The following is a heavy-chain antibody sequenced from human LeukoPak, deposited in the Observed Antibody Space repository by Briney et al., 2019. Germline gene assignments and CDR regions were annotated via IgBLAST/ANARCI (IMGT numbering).Heavy chain of an antibody. V-gene: IGHV3-20*04. D-gene: IGHD6-6*01. J-gene: IGHJ6*03. Sequence: PGGSLRLSCAASGFTFDDYGMSWVRQAPGKGLEWVSGINWNGGSTGYADSVKGRFTISRDNAKNSLYLQMYSLRAEDTALYYCARAPYSSSSNYYYYMDVWGKGTTVTVSS. CDR3: ARAPYSSSSNYYYYMDV. CDR2: INWNGGST. CDR1: GFTFDDYG.